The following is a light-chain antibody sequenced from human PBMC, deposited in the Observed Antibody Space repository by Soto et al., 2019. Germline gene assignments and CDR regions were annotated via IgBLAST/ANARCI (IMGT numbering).Light chain of an antibody. CDR3: SSYAGNDILI. J-gene: IGLJ2*01. Sequence: QSALTQPPSASGSPGQSVTISCTGTSVGANNYVSWYQQYPGQAPKLILFEVSKRPSGVPDRFSGSKSGNTASLTVSGLQPGNEADYYCSSYAGNDILIFGGGPKVTVL. CDR2: EVS. CDR1: SVGANNY. V-gene: IGLV2-8*01.